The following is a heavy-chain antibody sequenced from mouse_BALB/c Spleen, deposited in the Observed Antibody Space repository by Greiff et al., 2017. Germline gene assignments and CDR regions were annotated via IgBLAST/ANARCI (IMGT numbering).Heavy chain of an antibody. J-gene: IGHJ3*01. CDR1: GFTFSSYA. D-gene: IGHD1-1*02. Sequence: EVKLQESGGGLVKPGGSLKLSCAASGFTFSSYAMSWVRQSPEKRLEWVAEISSGGSYTYYPDTVTGRFTISRDNAKNTLYLEMSSLRSEDTAMYYCARDGSYGGFAYWGQGTLVTVSA. V-gene: IGHV5-9-4*01. CDR2: ISSGGSYT. CDR3: ARDGSYGGFAY.